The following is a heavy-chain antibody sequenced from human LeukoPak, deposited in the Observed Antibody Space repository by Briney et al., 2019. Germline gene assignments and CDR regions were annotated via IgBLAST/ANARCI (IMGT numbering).Heavy chain of an antibody. D-gene: IGHD5-18*01. Sequence: GGSLRLSCAASGFTFSSYWMIWVRQAPGKGLEWVANIKQDGSEKYYVDSVKGRFTISRDNAKNSLYLQMNSLRAEDTAVYYCARDYYSGYSYGYDYWGQGTLVTVSS. CDR3: ARDYYSGYSYGYDY. CDR2: IKQDGSEK. J-gene: IGHJ4*02. CDR1: GFTFSSYW. V-gene: IGHV3-7*01.